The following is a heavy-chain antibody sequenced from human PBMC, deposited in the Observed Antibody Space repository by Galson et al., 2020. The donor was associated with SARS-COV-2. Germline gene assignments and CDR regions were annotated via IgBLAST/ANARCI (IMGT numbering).Heavy chain of an antibody. CDR1: GYTFISYY. J-gene: IGHJ4*02. CDR2: INPSGGGT. Sequence: ASVKVSCKASGYTFISYYIHWVRQAPGQGLEWMGIINPSGGGTTYAQKFQGRVTMTRDTSTSTVYMELSSLRSEDTAVYYCARDSQGGNDYNYLLFWGQGTLVTVSS. CDR3: ARDSQGGNDYNYLLF. V-gene: IGHV1-46*01. D-gene: IGHD4-4*01.